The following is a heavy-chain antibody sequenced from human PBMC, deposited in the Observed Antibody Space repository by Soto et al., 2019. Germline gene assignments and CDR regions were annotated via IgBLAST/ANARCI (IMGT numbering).Heavy chain of an antibody. CDR3: ARGAFFYEYYFDY. D-gene: IGHD3-22*01. J-gene: IGHJ4*02. CDR2: IYYSGST. Sequence: QVQLQESGPGLVKPSETLSLTCTVSGGSISSYYWSWIRQPPGKGLEWIGYIYYSGSTNYNPSLKSRVSISVYTSKNQFSLKLSSVTAADTAVYYCARGAFFYEYYFDYWGQGTLVTVSS. CDR1: GGSISSYY. V-gene: IGHV4-59*01.